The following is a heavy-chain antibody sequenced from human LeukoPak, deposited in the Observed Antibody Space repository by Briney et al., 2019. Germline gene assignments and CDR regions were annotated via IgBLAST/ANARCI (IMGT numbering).Heavy chain of an antibody. Sequence: PGRSLRLSCAASGFTFSSYGMHWVRQAPGKGLEWVAVISYAGSNKYYADSVKGRFTISRDNSKNTLYLQMNSLRAEDTAVYYCAKDRKWLRSPDYWGQGTLVTVSS. CDR2: ISYAGSNK. J-gene: IGHJ4*02. D-gene: IGHD5-12*01. CDR1: GFTFSSYG. CDR3: AKDRKWLRSPDY. V-gene: IGHV3-30*18.